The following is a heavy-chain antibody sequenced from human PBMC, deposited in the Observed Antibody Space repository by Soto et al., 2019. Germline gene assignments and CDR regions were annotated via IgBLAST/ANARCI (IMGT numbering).Heavy chain of an antibody. D-gene: IGHD2-15*01. V-gene: IGHV1-2*04. CDR3: ARETEYCSGGSCLNWLDP. J-gene: IGHJ5*02. CDR2: INPNSGGT. Sequence: ASVKVSCKASGYTFTGYYMHWVRQAPGQGLEWMGWINPNSGGTNYAQKFQGWVTMTSDTSISTAYMELSRLRSDDTAVYYCARETEYCSGGSCLNWLDPWGQGTLVTVSS. CDR1: GYTFTGYY.